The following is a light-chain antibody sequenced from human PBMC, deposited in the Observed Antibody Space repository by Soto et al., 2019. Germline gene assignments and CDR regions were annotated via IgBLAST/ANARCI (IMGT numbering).Light chain of an antibody. J-gene: IGKJ1*01. V-gene: IGKV3-15*01. CDR3: QQYNNWPGPT. CDR2: GAS. CDR1: QSVSSK. Sequence: EIVMTQSPATLAVSPGERATLSCRASQSVSSKLVWYQQKRGQAPRLLIYGASTRATGIPARFSGSGSGTEFTLTISSLQSEDFAVYYCQQYNNWPGPTFGLGTKVEIK.